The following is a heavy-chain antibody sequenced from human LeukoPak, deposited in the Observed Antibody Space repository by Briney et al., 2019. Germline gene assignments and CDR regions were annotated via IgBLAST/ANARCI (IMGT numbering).Heavy chain of an antibody. CDR2: ISSTGGTI. D-gene: IGHD6-19*01. V-gene: IGHV3-48*02. CDR3: ARDPGYSSGPRGY. Sequence: GGSLRLSCAASGFTFNLFGMTWVRQAPGKGLEWLSYISSTGGTIYYADSVKGRFTVSRDNAKNSLYLQMNSLRDEDTAVYYCARDPGYSSGPRGYWGQGALVTVSS. CDR1: GFTFNLFG. J-gene: IGHJ4*02.